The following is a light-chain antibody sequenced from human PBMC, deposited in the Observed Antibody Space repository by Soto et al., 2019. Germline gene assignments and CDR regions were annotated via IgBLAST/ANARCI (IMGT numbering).Light chain of an antibody. V-gene: IGLV2-14*01. J-gene: IGLJ3*02. CDR2: EVT. Sequence: QSALTQPASVSGSPGQSITLSCAGTTNDIGSYNYVSWFQQHPGEAPKLIIFEVTHRPSGISTRFSGSKSGNTASLTISALQAEDEAVYYCSSYKFSTTLRVFGGGTKLTVL. CDR1: TNDIGSYNY. CDR3: SSYKFSTTLRV.